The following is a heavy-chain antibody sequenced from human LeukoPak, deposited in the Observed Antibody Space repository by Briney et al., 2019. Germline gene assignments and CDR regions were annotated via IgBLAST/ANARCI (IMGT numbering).Heavy chain of an antibody. CDR1: GFTFSSYA. D-gene: IGHD2-15*01. CDR3: ARAPDIVVVVAATPGAFDI. CDR2: ISYDGSNK. J-gene: IGHJ3*02. V-gene: IGHV3-30-3*01. Sequence: PGGSLRLSCAASGFTFSSYAMHWVRRAPGKGLEWVAVISYDGSNKYYADSVKGRFTISRDNSKNTLYLQMNSLRAEDTAVYYCARAPDIVVVVAATPGAFDIWGQGTMVTVSS.